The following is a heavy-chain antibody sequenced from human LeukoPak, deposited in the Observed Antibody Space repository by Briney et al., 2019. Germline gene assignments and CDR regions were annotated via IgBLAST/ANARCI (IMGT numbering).Heavy chain of an antibody. Sequence: PGGSLRLSCVGSGFTSIAYALTWARQAPGKGLEWVSGISGGGVTTYYADSVKGRFTISRDNSKNTLYLQMNSLRAEDTAVYYCARVAGDVDYWGQGTLVTVSS. J-gene: IGHJ4*02. V-gene: IGHV3-23*01. CDR3: ARVAGDVDY. CDR2: ISGGGVTT. CDR1: GFTSIAYA. D-gene: IGHD7-27*01.